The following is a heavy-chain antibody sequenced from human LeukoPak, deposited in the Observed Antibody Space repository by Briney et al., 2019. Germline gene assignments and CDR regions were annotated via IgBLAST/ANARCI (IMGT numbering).Heavy chain of an antibody. V-gene: IGHV1-2*02. D-gene: IGHD6-19*01. CDR1: GYTFTGYY. J-gene: IGHJ3*02. CDR2: INPNSGGT. Sequence: ASVKVSCKASGYTFTGYYMHWVRQAPGQGLEWMGWINPNSGGTNYAQKLQGRVTMTTDTSTSTAYMELRSLRSDDTAVYYCARDNWAVAGSNVGAFDIWGQGTMVTVSS. CDR3: ARDNWAVAGSNVGAFDI.